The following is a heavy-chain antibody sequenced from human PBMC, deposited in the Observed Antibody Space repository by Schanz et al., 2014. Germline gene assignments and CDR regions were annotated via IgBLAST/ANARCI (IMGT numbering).Heavy chain of an antibody. D-gene: IGHD6-13*01. Sequence: QVQLQESGPGLVKPSENLSLTCTVSDGSISSSSYYWGWIRQPPGKGLEWIGSIYQSGTTYYSPPPKGRVTISVDTSKNKYPRKFSSVTAADTAVYYCARPGGSSWSFAYWGLGRLVIVSS. V-gene: IGHV4-39*01. CDR3: ARPGGSSWSFAY. CDR1: DGSISSSSYY. CDR2: IYQSGTT. J-gene: IGHJ4*02.